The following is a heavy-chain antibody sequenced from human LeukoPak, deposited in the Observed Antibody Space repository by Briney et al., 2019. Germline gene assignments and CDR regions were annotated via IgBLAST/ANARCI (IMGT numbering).Heavy chain of an antibody. CDR3: ARVGYYGSGSFDY. J-gene: IGHJ4*02. CDR2: ISSSSSTI. CDR1: GFTFSSYS. D-gene: IGHD3-10*01. Sequence: GGSLRLSCAASGFTFSSYSMNWVRQAPGKGLEWVSYISSSSSTIYYADSVKGRFTISGDNAKNSLYLQMNSLRAEDTAVYYCARVGYYGSGSFDYWGQGTLVTVSS. V-gene: IGHV3-48*04.